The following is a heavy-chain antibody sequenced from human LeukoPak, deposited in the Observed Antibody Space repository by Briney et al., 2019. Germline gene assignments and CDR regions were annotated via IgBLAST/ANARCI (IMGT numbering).Heavy chain of an antibody. J-gene: IGHJ4*02. V-gene: IGHV1-8*02. CDR2: MNPNSGNT. CDR3: ASVPSGSYYFQDY. CDR1: GGTFSSYA. Sequence: GASVKVSCKASGGTFSSYAISWVRQAPGQGLEWMGWMNPNSGNTGYAQKFQGRVTMTRNTSISTAYMELSSLRSEDTAVYYCASVPSGSYYFQDYWGQGTLVTVSS. D-gene: IGHD1-26*01.